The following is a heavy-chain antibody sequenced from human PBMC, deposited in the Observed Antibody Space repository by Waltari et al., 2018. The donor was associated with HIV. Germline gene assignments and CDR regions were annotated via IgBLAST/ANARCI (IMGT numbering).Heavy chain of an antibody. CDR3: ASRYDSDAFDI. CDR2: ITGSGGTT. D-gene: IGHD2-2*01. V-gene: IGHV3-23*01. CDR1: GSTFTIYP. Sequence: EVQLLECGGGLVQPGGSLRLSCAASGSTFTIYPTTWLRQAPGKGLEWVSAITGSGGTTYHADTVKGRFTISRDNSKNTLYLQMNSLRAEDTAVYYCASRYDSDAFDIWGQGTMVTVSS. J-gene: IGHJ3*02.